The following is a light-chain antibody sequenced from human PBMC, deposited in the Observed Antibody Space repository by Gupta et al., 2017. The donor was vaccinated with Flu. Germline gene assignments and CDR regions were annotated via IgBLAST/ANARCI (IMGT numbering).Light chain of an antibody. Sequence: QAVLTQPAYLSASPGASASLTCPFRSCINVGTYRIYWYQQKPGRPPHYLLRYKSDSGTEQGSGVPSRFSGSKDASANAAILLISGLQSEDEADYYCMIWHSTAWVFGGGTKLTVL. CDR3: MIWHSTAWV. V-gene: IGLV5-45*01. J-gene: IGLJ3*02. CDR1: SCINVGTYR. CDR2: YKSDSGT.